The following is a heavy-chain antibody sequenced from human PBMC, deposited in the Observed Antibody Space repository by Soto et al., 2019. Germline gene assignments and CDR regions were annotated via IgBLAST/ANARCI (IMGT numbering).Heavy chain of an antibody. CDR3: ARSARDFWSGYSPHVGAFDI. Sequence: QVQLVQSGAEVKKPGASVKVSCKASGYTFTGYYMHWVRQAPGQGLEWMGWINPNSGGTNYAQKFQGRVTMTRDTSISTAYMERSRLRSDDTAVYYCARSARDFWSGYSPHVGAFDIWGQGTMVTVSS. CDR2: INPNSGGT. V-gene: IGHV1-2*02. CDR1: GYTFTGYY. J-gene: IGHJ3*02. D-gene: IGHD3-3*01.